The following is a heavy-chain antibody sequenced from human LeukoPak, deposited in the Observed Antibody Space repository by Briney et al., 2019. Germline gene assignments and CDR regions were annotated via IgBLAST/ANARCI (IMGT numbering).Heavy chain of an antibody. CDR2: ISGTGGAT. CDR3: VKDPRDTYGTNWFVS. CDR1: GFSFGNYA. D-gene: IGHD2-21*01. J-gene: IGHJ5*01. Sequence: GGSLRLSCVASGFSFGNYAMSWVRQAPGRGLQWVSQISGTGGATWYAGFARDRFTISRDNSKKTLYLQMSGLRVEGTAMYYCVKDPRDTYGTNWFVSWGQGTLLIVSS. V-gene: IGHV3-23*01.